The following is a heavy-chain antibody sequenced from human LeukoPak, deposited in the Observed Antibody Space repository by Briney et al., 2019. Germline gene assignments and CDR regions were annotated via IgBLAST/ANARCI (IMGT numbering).Heavy chain of an antibody. J-gene: IGHJ4*02. D-gene: IGHD2-21*02. Sequence: PGRSLRLSCAASGFTISTYGMHWVGQAPGKGLEWVAVISSDGSNKLYADAVKGRITITSDGSKNTLYLQMNSLRPDDTAVYFCAKPQVTANWYYFHYWGQGTLVTVFS. V-gene: IGHV3-30*18. CDR1: GFTISTYG. CDR2: ISSDGSNK. CDR3: AKPQVTANWYYFHY.